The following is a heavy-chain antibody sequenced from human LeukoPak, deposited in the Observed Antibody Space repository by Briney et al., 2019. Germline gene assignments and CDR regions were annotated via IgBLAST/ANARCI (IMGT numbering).Heavy chain of an antibody. CDR1: GFTFSSYA. CDR3: AKVASGSYYNWPFDY. V-gene: IGHV3-23*01. J-gene: IGHJ4*02. CDR2: ISGGGT. Sequence: GGSLRLSCAASGFTFSSYAMNWVRQAPGKGLEWVSTISGGGTFYADSVKGRFTISRDNSKNTLYLQMNSLRAEDTAVYYCAKVASGSYYNWPFDYWGQGTLVTVSS. D-gene: IGHD1-26*01.